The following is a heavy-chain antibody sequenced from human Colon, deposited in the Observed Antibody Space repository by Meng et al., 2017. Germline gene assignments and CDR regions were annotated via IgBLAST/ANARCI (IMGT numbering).Heavy chain of an antibody. CDR3: ARGTLSLAD. D-gene: IGHD2-15*01. CDR2: INKDGSEQ. V-gene: IGHV3-7*01. CDR1: GFTFSSYG. J-gene: IGHJ4*02. Sequence: ESLKISCIVSGFTFSSYGMTRVRQAPGKGLECVANINKDGSEQYYVDFVKGRFTISRDNAKNSLHLQMNSLRAEDTAVYYCARGTLSLADWGQGMLVTVSS.